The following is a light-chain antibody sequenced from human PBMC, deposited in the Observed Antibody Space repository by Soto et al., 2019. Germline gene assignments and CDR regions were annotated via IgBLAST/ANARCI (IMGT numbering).Light chain of an antibody. J-gene: IGKJ1*01. CDR3: QEYNNWRRT. CDR2: GAS. V-gene: IGKV3-15*01. Sequence: EIVMTQSPATLSVSPGERATLSCRASQSVRSNLAWYQQKPGQAPRLLIYGASTRATGIPARFSGSGSGTDYTITISSLQSEDFAVYYCQEYNNWRRTFGQGTKVEI. CDR1: QSVRSN.